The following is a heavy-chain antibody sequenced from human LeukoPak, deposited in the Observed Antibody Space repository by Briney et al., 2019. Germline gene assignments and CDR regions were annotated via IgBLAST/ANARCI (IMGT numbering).Heavy chain of an antibody. CDR1: GIIFSNYA. D-gene: IGHD1-26*01. Sequence: GGSLRLSCAASGIIFSNYAMHWVRQGPGKGLECISTVSSDGGSTYYANSVKGRFTISRDNSKNTLYLQMGSLRAEDMAVYYCARGRQGAKTRYFDLWGRGTRVTVSS. V-gene: IGHV3-64*01. CDR3: ARGRQGAKTRYFDL. CDR2: VSSDGGST. J-gene: IGHJ2*01.